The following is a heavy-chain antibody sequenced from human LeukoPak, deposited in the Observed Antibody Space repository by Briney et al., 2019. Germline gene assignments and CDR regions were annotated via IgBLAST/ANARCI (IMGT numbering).Heavy chain of an antibody. CDR1: GGTFSSYA. D-gene: IGHD2-21*02. V-gene: IGHV1-69*15. CDR2: IIPIYNPV. CDR3: AREPLGCGGDCHFDY. J-gene: IGHJ4*02. Sequence: SVKVSCKTSGGTFSSYAFSWMRQAPGQGLEWVGRIIPIYNPVDYTQRFQGRVTITADESTNTVYLELSSLRYDDTAVYYCAREPLGCGGDCHFDYWGQVTLVTVSS.